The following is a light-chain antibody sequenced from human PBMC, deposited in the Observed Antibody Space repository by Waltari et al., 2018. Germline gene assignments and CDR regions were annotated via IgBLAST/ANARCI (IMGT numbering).Light chain of an antibody. J-gene: IGKJ2*01. CDR1: QSVSSSY. CDR2: GAS. Sequence: EIVLTQSPGTLSLSPGERATLPCRASQSVSSSYLAWYQQKPGQAPRLLIYGASSRATGIPDRFSGSGSGTDSTLTISRLEPEDFAVYYCQQYGSSPRYTFGQGTKLEIK. CDR3: QQYGSSPRYT. V-gene: IGKV3-20*01.